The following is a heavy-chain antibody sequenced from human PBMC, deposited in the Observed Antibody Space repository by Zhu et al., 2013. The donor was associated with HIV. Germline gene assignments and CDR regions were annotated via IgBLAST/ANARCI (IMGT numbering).Heavy chain of an antibody. CDR1: GGTFSSYA. V-gene: IGHV1-69*01. Sequence: QVQLVQSGAEVKKPGSSVKVSCKASGGTFSSYAISWVRQAPGQGLEWMGGIIPIFGTANYAQKFQGRVTITADESTSTAYMELGSLRSEDTAVYYCAREVGYYYDSSGYYYDYWGQGTLVTVSS. CDR3: AREVGYYYDSSGYYYDY. D-gene: IGHD3-22*01. J-gene: IGHJ4*02. CDR2: IIPIFGTA.